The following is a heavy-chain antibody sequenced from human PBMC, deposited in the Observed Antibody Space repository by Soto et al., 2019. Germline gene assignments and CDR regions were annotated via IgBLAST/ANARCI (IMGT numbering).Heavy chain of an antibody. CDR2: LYGNGGGV. Sequence: GGSLRLSCAASGFTFSDYAIIWIRQVPGKGLQWVSGLYGNGGGVHYADSVKGRFTISRDNSAYSAYLQMNNLRVEDTAIYYCARGGSSLRQQLVRGSNWFDPWGQGTLVTVSS. CDR1: GFTFSDYA. J-gene: IGHJ5*02. V-gene: IGHV3-23*01. D-gene: IGHD6-13*01. CDR3: ARGGSSLRQQLVRGSNWFDP.